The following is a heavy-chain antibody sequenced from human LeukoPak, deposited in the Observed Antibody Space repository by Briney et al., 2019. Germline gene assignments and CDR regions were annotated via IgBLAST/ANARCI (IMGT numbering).Heavy chain of an antibody. CDR3: ARAMVASRASFDY. CDR2: INPNSGGT. CDR1: GYTFTSYG. V-gene: IGHV1-2*02. Sequence: ASVKVSCKASGYTFTSYGISWVRQAPGQGLEWVGWINPNSGGTNFAQKFQGRVTMTRDTSISTAYMELSRLRSDDTAVYYCARAMVASRASFDYWGQGTLVTVSS. J-gene: IGHJ4*02. D-gene: IGHD5-12*01.